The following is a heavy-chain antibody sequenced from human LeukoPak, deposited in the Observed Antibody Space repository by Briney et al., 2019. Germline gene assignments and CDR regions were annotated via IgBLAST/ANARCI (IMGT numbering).Heavy chain of an antibody. D-gene: IGHD3/OR15-3a*01. CDR1: GGSISSDLYY. V-gene: IGHV4-39*01. J-gene: IGHJ4*02. CDR2: IYYSGST. Sequence: SETLSLTCTVSGGSISSDLYYWEWIRQPPGKGLEWIGGIYYSGSTYFNPSLKSRVTISVDTSKNQFSLKLNSVTAGDTAVYYCARGLDFGLDYWGQGTLVTVSS. CDR3: ARGLDFGLDY.